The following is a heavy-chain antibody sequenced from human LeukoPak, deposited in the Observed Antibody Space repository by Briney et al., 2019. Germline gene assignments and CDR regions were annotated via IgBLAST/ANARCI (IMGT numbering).Heavy chain of an antibody. J-gene: IGHJ4*02. CDR2: INPSGGST. V-gene: IGHV1-46*01. CDR1: GYTFTSYY. Sequence: ASVKVSCKASGYTFTSYYMHWVRQAPGQGLEWMGIINPSGGSTSYAQKFQGRVTMTRDMTTSTVYMELSSRRSEDTAAYYCGGGFGGVISFLPFWGQGTLVTVSS. D-gene: IGHD3-16*01. CDR3: GGGFGGVISFLPF.